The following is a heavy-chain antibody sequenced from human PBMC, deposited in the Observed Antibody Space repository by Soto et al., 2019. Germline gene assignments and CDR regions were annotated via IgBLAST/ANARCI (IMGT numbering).Heavy chain of an antibody. D-gene: IGHD2-15*01. J-gene: IGHJ4*02. CDR3: ARVRVVAATRLFDY. V-gene: IGHV4-39*01. CDR1: GGSISSSSYY. CDR2: IYYSGST. Sequence: SETLSLTCTVSGGSISSSSYYWGWIRQPPGKGLEWIGSIYYSGSTYYNPSLKSRVTISVDTSKNQFSLKLSSVTAADTAVYYCARVRVVAATRLFDYWGQGTLVTVSS.